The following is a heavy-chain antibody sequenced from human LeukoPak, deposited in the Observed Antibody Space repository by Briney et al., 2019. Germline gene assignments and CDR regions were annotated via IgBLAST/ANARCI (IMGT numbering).Heavy chain of an antibody. CDR2: ISTYNGNT. J-gene: IGHJ3*02. D-gene: IGHD6-13*01. Sequence: GASVKVSCQPSGYTFSPYGIRWVRQAPGQGLEWMGWISTYNGNTYYALKLQGRVTMTTNTSTNTAYMELRSLKSDDTAVYYCARENTRLEAGDAFDIWGQGTMVTVSS. V-gene: IGHV1-18*01. CDR1: GYTFSPYG. CDR3: ARENTRLEAGDAFDI.